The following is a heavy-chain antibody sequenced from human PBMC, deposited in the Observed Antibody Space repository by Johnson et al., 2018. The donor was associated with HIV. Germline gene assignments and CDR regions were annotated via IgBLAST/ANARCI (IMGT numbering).Heavy chain of an antibody. CDR2: ITGSGGST. V-gene: IGHV3-23*04. J-gene: IGHJ3*01. Sequence: VQLVESGGGLVQSGGSLRLSCAASGFTFSNYVMSWVRQAPGKGLEWVSSITGSGGSTYYADSVKGLFTISRDNSKNTLYLQMNSLSTEDTAVYYCARERFSDMLTGYHAFDVWGQGTMVTVSS. CDR3: ARERFSDMLTGYHAFDV. CDR1: GFTFSNYV. D-gene: IGHD3-9*01.